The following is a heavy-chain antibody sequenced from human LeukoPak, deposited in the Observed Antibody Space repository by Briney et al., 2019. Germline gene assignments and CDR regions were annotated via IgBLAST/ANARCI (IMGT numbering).Heavy chain of an antibody. CDR2: ISYDGSNK. D-gene: IGHD2-15*01. Sequence: PGRSLRLSSAASGFTFSSYGMHWVRQAPGKGLEWVAVISYDGSNKYYADSVKGRFTISRDNAKNSLYLQMNSLRAEDTAVYYCARLYCSGGSCYKGAGDYWGQGTLVTVSS. CDR3: ARLYCSGGSCYKGAGDY. J-gene: IGHJ4*02. CDR1: GFTFSSYG. V-gene: IGHV3-30*03.